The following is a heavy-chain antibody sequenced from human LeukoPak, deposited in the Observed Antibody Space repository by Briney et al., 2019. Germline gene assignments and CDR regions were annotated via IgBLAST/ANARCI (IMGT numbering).Heavy chain of an antibody. CDR1: GFTFSNYG. CDR2: IWYDGGNK. J-gene: IGHJ3*02. Sequence: GRSLRLSCAASGFTFSNYGMHWVRQAPGKGLEWVAVIWYDGGNKYYADSVKGRFTISRDNSKNTLYLQMNSLRAEDTAVYYCAKVVIVVVTALGAFDIWGQGTMVTVSS. V-gene: IGHV3-33*06. D-gene: IGHD2-21*02. CDR3: AKVVIVVVTALGAFDI.